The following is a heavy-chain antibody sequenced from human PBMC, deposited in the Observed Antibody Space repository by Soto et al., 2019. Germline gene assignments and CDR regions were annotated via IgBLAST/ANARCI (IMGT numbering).Heavy chain of an antibody. CDR1: GYTFTGYA. Sequence: QVQVVQSGAEEKKPGASVKVSCTASGYTFTGYAIHWVRQAPGQRLEWMGWINAGNGNTKYSQKFQGRVTITRDTPASTAYRDLSSLKSKDTAVYYWARAVAVPANFDYWGQGPLVTVPS. D-gene: IGHD6-19*01. V-gene: IGHV1-3*05. J-gene: IGHJ4*02. CDR3: ARAVAVPANFDY. CDR2: INAGNGNT.